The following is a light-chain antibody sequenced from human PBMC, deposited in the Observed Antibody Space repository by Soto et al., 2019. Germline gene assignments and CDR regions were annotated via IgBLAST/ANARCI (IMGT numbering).Light chain of an antibody. J-gene: IGKJ3*01. CDR1: QGISNY. CDR2: AAS. V-gene: IGKV1-27*01. CDR3: QKYSSAPFT. Sequence: DIQMTQSPSYLSASVGDRVTITCRASQGISNYVAWYQQKPGTAPKVLISAASTLQSGIPSRFSGSGFGTDFTLNISSLQPEDVATYYCQKYSSAPFTFGPGTKVEIK.